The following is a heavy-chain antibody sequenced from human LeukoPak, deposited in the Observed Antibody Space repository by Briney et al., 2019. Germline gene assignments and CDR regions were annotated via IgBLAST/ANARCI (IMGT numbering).Heavy chain of an antibody. CDR2: INPNSGGT. D-gene: IGHD3-22*01. J-gene: IGHJ5*02. CDR1: GYTFTGYY. Sequence: ASVKVSSKASGYTFTGYYMHWVRQAPGQGLEWMGWINPNSGGTNYAQKFQGRVTMTRDTSISIAYMELSRLRSDDTAVYYCARDTRDYYDSSGYRNNWFDPWGQGTLVTVSS. V-gene: IGHV1-2*02. CDR3: ARDTRDYYDSSGYRNNWFDP.